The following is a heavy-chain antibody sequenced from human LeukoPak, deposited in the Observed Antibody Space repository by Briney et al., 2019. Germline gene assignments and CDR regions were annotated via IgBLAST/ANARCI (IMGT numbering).Heavy chain of an antibody. Sequence: SETLSLTCTVSGGSISSYYWSWIRQPPGKGLEWIGYIYYSGSTYYNPSLKSRVTISVDTSKNQFSLKLSSVTAADTAVYYCARERISSGWYNDAFDIWGQGTMVTVSS. J-gene: IGHJ3*02. V-gene: IGHV4-59*01. CDR3: ARERISSGWYNDAFDI. D-gene: IGHD6-19*01. CDR2: IYYSGST. CDR1: GGSISSYY.